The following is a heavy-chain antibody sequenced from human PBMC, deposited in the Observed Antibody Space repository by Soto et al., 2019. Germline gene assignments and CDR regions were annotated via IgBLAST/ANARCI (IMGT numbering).Heavy chain of an antibody. CDR3: ARDRLGVSITGGGFDT. V-gene: IGHV1-18*01. J-gene: IGHJ4*02. Sequence: QVQLVQSGGEVKKPGASVKVSCKASGYTFSNFGLSWVRQAPGQGRELMGWISPYNGNTNYAQKLQGRLTMTTDTATSTAYMELKSLTSNDTAVYYCARDRLGVSITGGGFDTWGQGTLVTVSS. D-gene: IGHD2-8*01. CDR2: ISPYNGNT. CDR1: GYTFSNFG.